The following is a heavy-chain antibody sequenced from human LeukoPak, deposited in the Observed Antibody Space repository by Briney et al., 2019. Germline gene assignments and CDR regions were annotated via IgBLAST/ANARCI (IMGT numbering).Heavy chain of an antibody. CDR3: ARGYYYDSSGYYLAPAEYFQH. CDR1: GFTFSRYA. Sequence: GGSLRLSCSASGFTFSRYAMHWVRQAPGKGLEYVSAISSNGGSTYYANSVKGRFTISRDNSKNTLYLQMGSLRAEDMAVYYCARGYYYDSSGYYLAPAEYFQHWGQGTLVTVSS. J-gene: IGHJ1*01. D-gene: IGHD3-22*01. CDR2: ISSNGGST. V-gene: IGHV3-64*01.